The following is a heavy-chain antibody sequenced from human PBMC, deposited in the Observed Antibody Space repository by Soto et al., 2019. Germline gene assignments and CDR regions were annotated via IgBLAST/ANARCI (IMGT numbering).Heavy chain of an antibody. V-gene: IGHV4-39*01. Sequence: QLQLQESGPGLVKPSETLSLTCTVSGGSISSSSYYWGWIRQPPGKGLEWIGSIYYSGSTYYNPSLKGRVTIAVDTSKFQFSLKLSSVTAADTAVYYCARHYYCSSTSCYRYYYYMDVWGKGTTVTVSS. J-gene: IGHJ6*03. CDR1: GGSISSSSYY. CDR2: IYYSGST. D-gene: IGHD2-2*01. CDR3: ARHYYCSSTSCYRYYYYMDV.